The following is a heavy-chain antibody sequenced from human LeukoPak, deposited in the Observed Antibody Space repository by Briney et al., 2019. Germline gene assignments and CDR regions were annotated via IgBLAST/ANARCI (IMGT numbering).Heavy chain of an antibody. Sequence: SETLSLTCTVSGYSISSGYYWGWIRQPPGKGLEWIGSIYHSGSTYYNPSLKSRVTISVDTSKNQFSLRLSSVTAADTAVYYCASGTLSFYYMDVWGKGTTVTISS. V-gene: IGHV4-38-2*02. CDR2: IYHSGST. CDR3: ASGTLSFYYMDV. D-gene: IGHD3-16*02. CDR1: GYSISSGYY. J-gene: IGHJ6*03.